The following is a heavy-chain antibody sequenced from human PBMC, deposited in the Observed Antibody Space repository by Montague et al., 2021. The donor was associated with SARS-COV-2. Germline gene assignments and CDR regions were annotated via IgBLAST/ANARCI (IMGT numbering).Heavy chain of an antibody. D-gene: IGHD2-15*01. CDR3: ARDERRASKWSYGLDV. CDR1: GFTVSSNY. V-gene: IGHV3-53*01. CDR2: IDAIGNT. Sequence: SLRLSCAASGFTVSSNYLTWVRQAPGRGLEWVSFIDAIGNTYYADSVKGRFTVSRDNSKNTVYLQMNSLRVEDTAIYYCARDERRASKWSYGLDVWAQGPRSPSP. J-gene: IGHJ6*02.